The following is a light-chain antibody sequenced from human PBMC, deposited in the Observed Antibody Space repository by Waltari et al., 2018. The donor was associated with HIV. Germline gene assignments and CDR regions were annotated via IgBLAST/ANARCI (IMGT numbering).Light chain of an antibody. J-gene: IGKJ2*03. CDR1: QGIRND. CDR2: AAS. CDR3: LQDDSYPYS. V-gene: IGKV1-6*01. Sequence: AIQVTQSPSSLSASVGDRVTITCRASQGIRNDLVWYQQKPGNAPKLLIYAASSLQSGVPSRFSGSGSGTDFTLTISSLQPEDVATYYCLQDDSYPYSFGQGTKLEIK.